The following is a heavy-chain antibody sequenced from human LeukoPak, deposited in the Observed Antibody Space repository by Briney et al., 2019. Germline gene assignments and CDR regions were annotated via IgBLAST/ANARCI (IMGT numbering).Heavy chain of an antibody. CDR2: IYHSGST. Sequence: SETLSLTCAVSGGSISSGGYSWSWIRQPPGKGLEWIGYIYHSGSTYYNPSLKSRVTISVDRSKNQFSLKLSSVTAADTAVYYCARGGADYGDYPLSYWGQGTLVTVSS. CDR3: ARGGADYGDYPLSY. CDR1: GGSISSGGYS. V-gene: IGHV4-30-2*01. J-gene: IGHJ4*02. D-gene: IGHD4-17*01.